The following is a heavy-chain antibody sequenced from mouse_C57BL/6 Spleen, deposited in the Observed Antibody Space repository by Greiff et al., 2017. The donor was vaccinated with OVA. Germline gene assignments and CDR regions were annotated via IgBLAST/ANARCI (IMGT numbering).Heavy chain of an antibody. Sequence: QVQLQQPGAELVRPGSSVKLSCKASGYTFTSYWMDWVKQRPGQGLEWIGNIYPSDSETHYNQKFKDKATLTVDKSSSTAYMQLSSLTSEDSAVYYCARGAPNYYGSSYEGFAYWGQGTLVTVSA. V-gene: IGHV1-61*01. CDR2: IYPSDSET. D-gene: IGHD1-1*01. CDR3: ARGAPNYYGSSYEGFAY. J-gene: IGHJ3*01. CDR1: GYTFTSYW.